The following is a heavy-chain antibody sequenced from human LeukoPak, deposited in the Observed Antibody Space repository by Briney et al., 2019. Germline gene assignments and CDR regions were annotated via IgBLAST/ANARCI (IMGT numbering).Heavy chain of an antibody. D-gene: IGHD2-15*01. Sequence: EASVKVSCKASGGTFSSYAISWVRQAPGQGLEWMGGIIPIFGTANYAQKFQGRVTITADESTSTAYMELSSLRSEDTAVYYCARVASPGYCSGGSCYGDYWGQGTLVTVSS. CDR2: IIPIFGTA. CDR3: ARVASPGYCSGGSCYGDY. J-gene: IGHJ4*02. V-gene: IGHV1-69*13. CDR1: GGTFSSYA.